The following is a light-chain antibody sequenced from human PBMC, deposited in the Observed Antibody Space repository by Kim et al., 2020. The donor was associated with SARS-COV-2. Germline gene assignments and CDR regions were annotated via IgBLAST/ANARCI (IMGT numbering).Light chain of an antibody. V-gene: IGLV4-69*01. J-gene: IGLJ3*02. CDR1: SGHSSYA. CDR3: QTWGTGIPWV. CDR2: LNSDGSH. Sequence: GKLTCPLSSGHSSYAIAWHQQQPEKGPRYLMKLNSDGSHSKGDGIPDRFSGSSSGAERYLTISSLQSEDEADYYCQTWGTGIPWVFGGGTQLTVL.